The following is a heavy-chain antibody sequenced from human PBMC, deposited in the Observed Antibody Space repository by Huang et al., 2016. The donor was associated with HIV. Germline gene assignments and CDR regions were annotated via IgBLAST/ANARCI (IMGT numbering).Heavy chain of an antibody. CDR2: IYWDEDK. Sequence: QITLKESGPTLVKPTQTLTLTCTFSGCSLSSAGVAVGWIRQPPGKALEWLGIIYWDEDKYYSPSLKSRLTITDDTSKSQVVLTMTHMDPVDTATYYCANVLLWLGEPYYFDYWGQGILVTVSS. CDR1: GCSLSSAGVA. D-gene: IGHD3-10*01. J-gene: IGHJ4*02. V-gene: IGHV2-5*02. CDR3: ANVLLWLGEPYYFDY.